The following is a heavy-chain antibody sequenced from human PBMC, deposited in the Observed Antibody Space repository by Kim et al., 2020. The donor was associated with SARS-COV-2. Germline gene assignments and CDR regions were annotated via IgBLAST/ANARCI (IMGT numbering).Heavy chain of an antibody. J-gene: IGHJ1*01. CDR2: IYPGDSDT. Sequence: GESLKISCKGSGYSFTSYWIGWVRQMPGKGLEWMGIIYPGDSDTRYSPSFQGQVTISADKSISTAYLQWSSLKASDTAMYYCARYGGDHAVSAEYFQHWGQGTLVTVSS. V-gene: IGHV5-51*01. D-gene: IGHD2-21*01. CDR3: ARYGGDHAVSAEYFQH. CDR1: GYSFTSYW.